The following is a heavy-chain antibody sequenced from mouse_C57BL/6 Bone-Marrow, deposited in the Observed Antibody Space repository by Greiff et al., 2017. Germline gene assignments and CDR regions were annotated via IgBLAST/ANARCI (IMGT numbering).Heavy chain of an antibody. V-gene: IGHV5-4*01. J-gene: IGHJ3*01. CDR3: ARDEGLRPWFAY. CDR1: GFTFSSYA. Sequence: DVMLVESGGGLVKPGGSLKLSCAASGFTFSSYAMSWVRQTPEKRLEWVATISDGGSYTYYPENVKGRFTISRDNAKNNLYLQMSHLKSEDTAMYYCARDEGLRPWFAYWGQGTLVTVSA. CDR2: ISDGGSYT.